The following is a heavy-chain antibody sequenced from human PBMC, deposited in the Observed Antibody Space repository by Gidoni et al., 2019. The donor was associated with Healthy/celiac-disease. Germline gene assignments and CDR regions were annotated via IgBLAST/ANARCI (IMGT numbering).Heavy chain of an antibody. CDR1: GLTFSSYG. CDR3: ARHANYYYYMDV. V-gene: IGHV3-33*08. Sequence: QVQLVESGGGVVQPGRSLRRSCAASGLTFSSYGINWVRQVPGKGLEWVAVICYYGSNKYYADSVKGRFTISSDNSKNTLYLQMNSLGAEDTAVYYCARHANYYYYMDVWGKGTTVTVSS. J-gene: IGHJ6*03. CDR2: ICYYGSNK.